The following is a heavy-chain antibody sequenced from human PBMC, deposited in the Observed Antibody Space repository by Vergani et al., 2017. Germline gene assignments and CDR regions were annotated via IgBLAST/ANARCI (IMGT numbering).Heavy chain of an antibody. CDR1: GYTFTGYY. D-gene: IGHD1-20*01. J-gene: IGHJ5*02. CDR2: INPNSGGT. Sequence: QVQLVQSGAEVKKPGASVKVSCKASGYTFTGYYMHWVRQAPGQGLEWMGWINPNSGGTSYAQKFQGRVTMTRDTSISTAYMELSRLRSDDTAVYYCARGSRITGTTLGWFDPWGQGTLVTVSS. CDR3: ARGSRITGTTLGWFDP. V-gene: IGHV1-2*02.